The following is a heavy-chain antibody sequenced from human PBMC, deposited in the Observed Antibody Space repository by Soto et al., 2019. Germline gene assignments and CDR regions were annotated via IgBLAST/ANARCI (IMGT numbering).Heavy chain of an antibody. Sequence: PSETLSLTCAVSGGSISSSNWWSWVRQPPGKGLEWIGEIYHSGSTNYNPSLKSRVTISVDKSKNQFSLKLSSVTAADTAVYYCARDCGPMSHDYYGMDVWGQGTTVTVSS. J-gene: IGHJ6*02. CDR3: ARDCGPMSHDYYGMDV. CDR2: IYHSGST. V-gene: IGHV4-4*02. CDR1: GGSISSSNW. D-gene: IGHD2-21*01.